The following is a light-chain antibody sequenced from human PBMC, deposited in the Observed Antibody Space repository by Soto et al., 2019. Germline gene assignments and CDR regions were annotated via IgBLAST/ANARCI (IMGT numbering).Light chain of an antibody. CDR3: QQYNKWPPIT. CDR1: QSVSSN. J-gene: IGKJ5*01. Sequence: EIGLTQSPGTLYLSPGERANLSCRASQSVSSNYVAWYQQKPGQAPRLLIYDTSTRATGIPARFSGSGSGTEFTLTISSLQSEDFAVYYCQQYNKWPPITFGQGTRLEIK. V-gene: IGKV3-15*01. CDR2: DTS.